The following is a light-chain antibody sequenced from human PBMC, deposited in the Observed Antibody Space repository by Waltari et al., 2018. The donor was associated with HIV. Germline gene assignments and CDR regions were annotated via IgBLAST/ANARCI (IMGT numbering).Light chain of an antibody. CDR3: QQSNGWPRT. CDR1: QSVSSN. Sequence: EIVLTQSPATLTVSPGERVTLSCRASQSVSSNLAWYQQKPGQAPRLLIFGASTRATGIPVRFSGSGSATQFTLTISSLQSEDSAIYYCQQSNGWPRTFGQGTRVGV. J-gene: IGKJ1*01. CDR2: GAS. V-gene: IGKV3-15*01.